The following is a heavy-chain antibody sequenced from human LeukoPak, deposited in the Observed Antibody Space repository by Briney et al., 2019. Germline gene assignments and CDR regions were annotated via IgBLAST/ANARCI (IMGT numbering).Heavy chain of an antibody. J-gene: IGHJ4*02. CDR1: GGTFSSYA. V-gene: IGHV1-69*04. D-gene: IGHD3-10*01. Sequence: ASVKVSCKASGGTFSSYAISWVRQAPGQGLEWMGRIIPILGIANYAQKFKGRVTITADKSTSTAYMELSSLRSEDTAVYYCAREAYYGSGSYWGWGQGTLVTVSS. CDR2: IIPILGIA. CDR3: AREAYYGSGSYWG.